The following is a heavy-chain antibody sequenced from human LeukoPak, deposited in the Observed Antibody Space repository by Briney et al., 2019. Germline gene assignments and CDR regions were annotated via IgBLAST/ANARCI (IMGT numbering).Heavy chain of an antibody. V-gene: IGHV3-23*01. D-gene: IGHD3-16*02. J-gene: IGHJ4*02. CDR2: ISGSGGST. CDR3: AKDRPVRLGALSAPFDY. CDR1: GFTFSSYA. Sequence: GGSLRLSCAASGFTFSSYAMSWVRQAPGKGLEWVSAISGSGGSTYYADSVKGRFTISRDNSKNTLYLKMNSLRAEDTAVYYCAKDRPVRLGALSAPFDYWGQGTLVTVSS.